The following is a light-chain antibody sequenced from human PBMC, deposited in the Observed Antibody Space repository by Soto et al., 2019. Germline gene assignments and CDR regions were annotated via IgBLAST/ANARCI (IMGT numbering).Light chain of an antibody. CDR3: QQYNDWPLT. J-gene: IGKJ1*01. Sequence: EIVLTQSPGTLSLSPGERATLSCRASQSVSRSDLAWYQQKPGQAPSLLIYGAFTRATGIPARFSGTGSGTEFTLTISSLQSEDFALYYCQQYNDWPLTFGQGTKVDIK. V-gene: IGKV3-15*01. CDR1: QSVSRSD. CDR2: GAF.